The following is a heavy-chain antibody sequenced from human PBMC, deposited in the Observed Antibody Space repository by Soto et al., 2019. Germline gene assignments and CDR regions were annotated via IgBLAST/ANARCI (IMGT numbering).Heavy chain of an antibody. D-gene: IGHD1-1*01. CDR2: ISANNGNT. J-gene: IGHJ4*02. V-gene: IGHV1-18*01. Sequence: QVHLVQSGAGVKKPGAQGRASCKVPGKTLTTNGTTWVGQPPGQGFKWMGWISANNGNTDYAKKLQGRVIVTRDTSTSTAYMELRSLRSDDTAVDYCARGRYGDYWGQGALVTVSS. CDR1: GKTLTTNG. CDR3: ARGRYGDY.